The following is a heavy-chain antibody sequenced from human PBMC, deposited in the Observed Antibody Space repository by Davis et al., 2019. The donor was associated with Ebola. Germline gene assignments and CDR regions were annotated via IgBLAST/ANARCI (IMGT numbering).Heavy chain of an antibody. Sequence: SETLSLTCTVSGGSISSNNYYWGWIRQPPAKGLEWIGSIYYRGTTYYTPSLKSRLTISVDTSKNQFSLKLSSVTAADTAVYYCARRRLSVEAIDYWGQGTLVTVSS. J-gene: IGHJ4*02. CDR2: IYYRGTT. V-gene: IGHV4-39*01. CDR1: GGSISSNNYY. CDR3: ARRRLSVEAIDY.